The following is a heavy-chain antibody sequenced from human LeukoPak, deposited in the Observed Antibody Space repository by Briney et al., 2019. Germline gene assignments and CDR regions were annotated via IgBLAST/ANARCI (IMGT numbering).Heavy chain of an antibody. CDR2: ISGGSRTI. V-gene: IGHV3-11*01. Sequence: GGSLRLSCAASGFTFSDYYMNWIRQAPGKGLEWVSSISGGSRTINYADSVKGRFTTSRDNANNSLFLQVNSLRAEDTAVYYCARAGQSDYWGQGTLVTVSS. CDR1: GFTFSDYY. CDR3: ARAGQSDY. J-gene: IGHJ4*02.